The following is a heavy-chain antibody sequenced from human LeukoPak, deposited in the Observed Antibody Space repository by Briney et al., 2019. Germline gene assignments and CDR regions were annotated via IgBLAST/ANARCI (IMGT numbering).Heavy chain of an antibody. D-gene: IGHD4-17*01. CDR2: ISGRAHGGRT. CDR3: TRGAVNDYSDGQFFQY. CDR1: GFSFSDYA. Sequence: GGSLRLSCAASGFSFSDYAISWVRQTPEKGLEWVGFISGRAHGGRTEYAACVKGRFSVSRDDYTSIAYLQMNSLEMEDTAVYYCTRGAVNDYSDGQFFQYWGQGTLVTVSS. V-gene: IGHV3-49*04. J-gene: IGHJ1*01.